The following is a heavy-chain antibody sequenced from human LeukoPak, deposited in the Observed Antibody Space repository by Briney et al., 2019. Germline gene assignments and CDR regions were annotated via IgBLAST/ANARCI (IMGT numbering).Heavy chain of an antibody. CDR1: GFTFSSYA. D-gene: IGHD3-16*01. CDR2: ISKSGGNT. CDR3: ATSWGPDTSTSRWGRDGVDV. V-gene: IGHV3-23*01. Sequence: GGSLRLSCAASGFTFSSYAMSWVRQAPGKGLEWVSAISKSGGNTYYADSEKGRLTISRDNSKNTQYLQMNSLRAEDTAVYYCATSWGPDTSTSRWGRDGVDVWGQGTTVTVSS. J-gene: IGHJ6*02.